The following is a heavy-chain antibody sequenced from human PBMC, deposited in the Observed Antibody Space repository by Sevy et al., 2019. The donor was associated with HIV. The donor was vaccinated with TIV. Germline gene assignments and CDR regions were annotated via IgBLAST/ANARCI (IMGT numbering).Heavy chain of an antibody. Sequence: GGSLRLSCAASGFTFSSYWMSWVRQAPGKGLEWVANIKQDGSEKYYVDSVKGRFTISRDNAKNSLYLQMNSLRAEDTAVYYCARDVTSNYDYIWGSYPIYYGMDVWGQGTTVTVSS. CDR3: ARDVTSNYDYIWGSYPIYYGMDV. J-gene: IGHJ6*02. V-gene: IGHV3-7*03. D-gene: IGHD3-16*02. CDR1: GFTFSSYW. CDR2: IKQDGSEK.